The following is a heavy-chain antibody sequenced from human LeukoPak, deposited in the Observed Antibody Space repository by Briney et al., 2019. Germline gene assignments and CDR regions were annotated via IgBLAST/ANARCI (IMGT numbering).Heavy chain of an antibody. V-gene: IGHV4-38-2*02. Sequence: PSETLSLTCTVSGYSISSGYYWGWIRQPPGKGLEWIGSIYHSGSTYYNPSLKSRVTISVDTSKNQFSLKLSSVTAADTAVYYCARLNSDYTPYYFDYWGQGTLVTVSS. CDR2: IYHSGST. CDR1: GYSISSGYY. D-gene: IGHD4-11*01. CDR3: ARLNSDYTPYYFDY. J-gene: IGHJ4*02.